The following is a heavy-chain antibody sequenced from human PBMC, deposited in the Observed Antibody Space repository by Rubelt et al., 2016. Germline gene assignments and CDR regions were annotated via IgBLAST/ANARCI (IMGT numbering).Heavy chain of an antibody. J-gene: IGHJ4*02. CDR1: GGSFSGYY. Sequence: QVQLQQWGAGLLKPSETLSLTCAVYGGSFSGYYWSWIRQPPGKGLEWIGEIIHSGSTNYNPSLQRRVTISVDPSKNPFSRKLSSVTAADTAVYYGARGHDYCDSVGWGQGTLVTVSS. CDR3: ARGHDYCDSVG. CDR2: IIHSGST. D-gene: IGHD4-17*01. V-gene: IGHV4-34*01.